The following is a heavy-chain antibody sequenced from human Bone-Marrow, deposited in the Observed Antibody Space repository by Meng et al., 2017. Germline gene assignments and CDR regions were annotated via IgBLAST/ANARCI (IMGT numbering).Heavy chain of an antibody. J-gene: IGHJ6*02. CDR3: ARDLRIASATNSFGAVPPYYYYGMDV. CDR2: ISSSRSYI. Sequence: GGSLRLSCAASGFTFSSYSMNWVRQAPGKGLEWVSSISSSRSYIYYADSVKGRFTISRDNAKNSLYLQMNSLRAEDTAVYYCARDLRIASATNSFGAVPPYYYYGMDVWGQGTTVTVSS. CDR1: GFTFSSYS. V-gene: IGHV3-21*01. D-gene: IGHD6-13*01.